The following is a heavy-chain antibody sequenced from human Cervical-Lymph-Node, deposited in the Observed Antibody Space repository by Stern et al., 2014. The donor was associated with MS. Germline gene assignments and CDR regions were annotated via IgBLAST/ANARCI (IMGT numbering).Heavy chain of an antibody. J-gene: IGHJ5*02. Sequence: VQLVESGGGVVQPGRSLRLSCAASGFTFSVYGMHWVRQAPGKGLECVALISYDASNKSYADSFKGRFTISRDNSKDTLYLQMNSLRSEDTAVYYCTKRESDFWSGGFDPWGQGTLVTVSS. CDR2: ISYDASNK. D-gene: IGHD3-3*01. CDR1: GFTFSVYG. CDR3: TKRESDFWSGGFDP. V-gene: IGHV3-30*18.